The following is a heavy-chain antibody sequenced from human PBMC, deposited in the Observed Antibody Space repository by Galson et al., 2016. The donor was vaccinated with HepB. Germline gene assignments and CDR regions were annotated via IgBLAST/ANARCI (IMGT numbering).Heavy chain of an antibody. J-gene: IGHJ6*02. Sequence: TLSLTCAVSGGSISSGGYPWSWIRQTPGKGLEWIGYIYHSGSTFYNPSLKSRVTISVDRSKNQFSLKLSSVTAADTAVYFCARTPYYYGSVYGMDVWGQGTTVTVSS. V-gene: IGHV4-30-2*01. CDR2: IYHSGST. CDR1: GGSISSGGYP. D-gene: IGHD3-10*01. CDR3: ARTPYYYGSVYGMDV.